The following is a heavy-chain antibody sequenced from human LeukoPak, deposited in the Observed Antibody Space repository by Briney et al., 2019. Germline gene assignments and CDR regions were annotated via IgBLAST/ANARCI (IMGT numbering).Heavy chain of an antibody. CDR2: MNPNSGDT. V-gene: IGHV1-8*01. CDR3: ARGLLEFDFDY. D-gene: IGHD1-1*01. J-gene: IGHJ4*02. CDR1: GYTFSNYD. Sequence: ASVKVSCKASGYTFSNYDINWVRQATGQGLEWMGWMNPNSGDTGYAQKFQGRVTMTRNTSISTAYMELTSLRSEDTAVYYCARGLLEFDFDYWGQGTLVTVSS.